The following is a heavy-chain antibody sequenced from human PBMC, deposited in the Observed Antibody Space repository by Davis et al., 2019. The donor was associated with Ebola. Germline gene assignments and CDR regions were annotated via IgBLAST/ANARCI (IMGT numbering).Heavy chain of an antibody. CDR3: AHWTHLQLFPN. D-gene: IGHD1-1*01. J-gene: IGHJ4*02. CDR2: IYWDDDK. V-gene: IGHV2-5*02. CDR1: GFSLSTSGVG. Sequence: SGPTPVKPTQTLTLTCTFSGFSLSTSGVGVGWIRQPPGKALECLALIYWDDDKRYSPSLKSRLTITKDTSKNQVVLTMTNMDPVDTATYYCAHWTHLQLFPNWGQGTLVTVSS.